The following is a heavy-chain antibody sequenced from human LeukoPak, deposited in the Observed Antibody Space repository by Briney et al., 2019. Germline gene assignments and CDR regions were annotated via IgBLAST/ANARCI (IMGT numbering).Heavy chain of an antibody. CDR1: GAPISSNNW. Sequence: SETLSLTCAVSGAPISSNNWWWSWVRQPPGKGLEWIGEIYHSGSTNYNPSLKSRVTMSVDKSKNQFSLKLSSVTAADTAVYYCARWAPPIRYYYMDVWGKGTTVTVSS. J-gene: IGHJ6*03. CDR2: IYHSGST. V-gene: IGHV4-4*02. D-gene: IGHD2-21*01. CDR3: ARWAPPIRYYYMDV.